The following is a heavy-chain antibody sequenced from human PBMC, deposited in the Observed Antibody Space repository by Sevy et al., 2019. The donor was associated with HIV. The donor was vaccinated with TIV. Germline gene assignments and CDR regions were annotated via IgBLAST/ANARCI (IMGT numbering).Heavy chain of an antibody. D-gene: IGHD3-3*01. J-gene: IGHJ4*02. Sequence: GGSLRLSCAASGFSVNSNYMTWVRQAPGKGLDWVSIIYSDRSTKYADALKGRFTISRDNSKNTMYLQMNSLRVEDTAVYYCARGGTIFGLVRHYFDYWGQGTLVTVSS. CDR3: ARGGTIFGLVRHYFDY. CDR1: GFSVNSNY. V-gene: IGHV3-66*01. CDR2: IYSDRST.